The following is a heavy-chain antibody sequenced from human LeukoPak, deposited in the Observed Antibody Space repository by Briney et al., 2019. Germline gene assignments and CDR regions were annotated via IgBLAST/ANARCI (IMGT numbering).Heavy chain of an antibody. CDR2: IYYSGST. CDR3: ARGLLRGATDGIPTSYWYLDL. D-gene: IGHD6-13*01. V-gene: IGHV4-59*12. Sequence: SETLSLTCTVSGGSISSYYWSWIRQPPGKGLEWIGYIYYSGSTNYNPSLKSRVTISEDTSKNQFSLKLSSVTAADTAVYYCARGLLRGATDGIPTSYWYLDLWGRGTLVTVSS. J-gene: IGHJ2*01. CDR1: GGSISSYY.